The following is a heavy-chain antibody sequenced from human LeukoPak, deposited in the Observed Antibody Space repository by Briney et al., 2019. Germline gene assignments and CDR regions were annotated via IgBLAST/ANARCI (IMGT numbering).Heavy chain of an antibody. V-gene: IGHV4-30-2*01. CDR2: IYDIGNT. D-gene: IGHD6-13*01. CDR1: GGSLSSGGYY. CDR3: ARDDSSSLDAFDI. Sequence: SQTLSLTCTVSGGSLSSGGYYWSWIRQPPGKGLEWLGHIYDIGNTHYNPSLKSRFTISIDKSKNQFSLKLSSVTAADTAVYYCARDDSSSLDAFDIWGQGTMVTVSS. J-gene: IGHJ3*02.